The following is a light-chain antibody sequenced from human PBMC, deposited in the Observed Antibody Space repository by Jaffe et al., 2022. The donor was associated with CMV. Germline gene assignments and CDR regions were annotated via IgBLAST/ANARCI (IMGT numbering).Light chain of an antibody. V-gene: IGKV3-20*01. CDR3: QQYGSSPPT. Sequence: EIVLTQSPGTVSLSPGERATLSCRASQSISSLLAWYQHKPGQAPRLLIHSASRRATGIPDRFSGSGSGTDFALTISWLEPEDFAVYYCQQYGSSPPTFGQGTNVEIK. CDR1: QSISSL. J-gene: IGKJ1*01. CDR2: SAS.